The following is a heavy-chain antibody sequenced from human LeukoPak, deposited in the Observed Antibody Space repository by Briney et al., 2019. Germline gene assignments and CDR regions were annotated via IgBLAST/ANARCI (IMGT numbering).Heavy chain of an antibody. J-gene: IGHJ4*02. CDR1: GFTFSSSA. CDR3: AKIGDSSGYSYFDY. V-gene: IGHV3-48*01. CDR2: ISSGSTII. Sequence: GGSLRLSCAASGFTFSSSAMNWVRQAPGKGLEWVSYISSGSTIIYYADSVKGRFTISRDNAKNSLYLQMNSLRAEDTAVYYCAKIGDSSGYSYFDYWGQGTLVTVSS. D-gene: IGHD3-22*01.